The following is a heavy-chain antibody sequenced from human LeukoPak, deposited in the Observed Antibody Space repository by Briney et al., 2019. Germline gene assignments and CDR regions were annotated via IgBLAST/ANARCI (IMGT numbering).Heavy chain of an antibody. Sequence: SGGSLRLSCAASGFTFSSYAMHWVRQAPGKGLEWVAVISYDGSNKYCADSVKGRFTISRDNSKNTLYLQMNSLRAEDTAVYYCARVGRNYYGSGSYFDDAFDIWGQGTMVTVSS. CDR3: ARVGRNYYGSGSYFDDAFDI. CDR1: GFTFSSYA. V-gene: IGHV3-30*04. D-gene: IGHD3-10*01. CDR2: ISYDGSNK. J-gene: IGHJ3*02.